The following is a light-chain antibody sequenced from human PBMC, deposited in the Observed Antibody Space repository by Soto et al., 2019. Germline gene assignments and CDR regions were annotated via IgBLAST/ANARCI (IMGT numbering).Light chain of an antibody. Sequence: DIQMTQSPSTLSASVGDRVTITCRARQSISRWLAWYQQKPGKAPKVLMYDASTLQSGDPSRFSGSGSGTEFTVTIRSLQPDEFATYYCQPQDSHFGQGTKL. CDR3: QPQDSH. CDR1: QSISRW. J-gene: IGKJ2*01. V-gene: IGKV1-5*01. CDR2: DAS.